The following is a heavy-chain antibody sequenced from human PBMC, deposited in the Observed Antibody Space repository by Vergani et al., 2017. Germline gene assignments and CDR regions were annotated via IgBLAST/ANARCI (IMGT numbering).Heavy chain of an antibody. CDR3: AKDRETTVSTHLDYYYYYMDV. Sequence: EVQLVQSGAEVKKPGESLKISCKGSGYSFTSYWIGWVRQMPGKGLEWMGIIYPGDSDTRYSPSFQGQVTISADKSISTAYLQWSSLKASDTAMYYCAKDRETTVSTHLDYYYYYMDVWGKGTTVTVSS. V-gene: IGHV5-51*03. J-gene: IGHJ6*03. CDR1: GYSFTSYW. CDR2: IYPGDSDT. D-gene: IGHD4-11*01.